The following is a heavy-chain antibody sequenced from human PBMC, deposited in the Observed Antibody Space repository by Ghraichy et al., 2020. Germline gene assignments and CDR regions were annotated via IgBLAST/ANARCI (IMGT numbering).Heavy chain of an antibody. Sequence: SCAASGFTFSSYGMHWVRQAPGKGLEWVAVIWYDGSNKYYADSVKGRFTISRDNSKNTLYLQMNSLRAEDTAVYYCARDLGDGYNDFDYWGQGTLVTVPS. J-gene: IGHJ4*02. CDR3: ARDLGDGYNDFDY. D-gene: IGHD5-24*01. CDR2: IWYDGSNK. CDR1: GFTFSSYG. V-gene: IGHV3-33*01.